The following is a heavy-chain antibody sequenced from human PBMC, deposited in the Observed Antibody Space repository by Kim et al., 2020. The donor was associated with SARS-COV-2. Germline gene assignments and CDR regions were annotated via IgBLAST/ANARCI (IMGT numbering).Heavy chain of an antibody. Sequence: PSLKSRVTMSIETSKNQFSRKLSPVTAADTAVYYCGREQGLRGGGDAFAIWGQGTMVTVSS. V-gene: IGHV4-4*06. CDR3: GREQGLRGGGDAFAI. J-gene: IGHJ3*02. D-gene: IGHD4-17*01.